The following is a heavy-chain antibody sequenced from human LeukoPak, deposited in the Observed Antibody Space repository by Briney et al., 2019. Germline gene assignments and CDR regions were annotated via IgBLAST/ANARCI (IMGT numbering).Heavy chain of an antibody. J-gene: IGHJ5*02. Sequence: ASVKVSCKASGYTFSNYAIHWVRQAPGQRLEWMGWINAGNGNTKYSQKFQGRVTITRDTSATTVYMELSSLRSEDTAVYYCARDIDRVFNWFDPWGQGTLVTVSS. CDR2: INAGNGNT. CDR3: ARDIDRVFNWFDP. D-gene: IGHD6-13*01. CDR1: GYTFSNYA. V-gene: IGHV1-3*01.